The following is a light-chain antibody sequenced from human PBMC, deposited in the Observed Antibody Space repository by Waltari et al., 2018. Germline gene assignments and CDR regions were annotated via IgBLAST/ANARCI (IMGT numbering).Light chain of an antibody. Sequence: QPVLTQPPSVSGAPGQQLSITRSGSGSNIGAGYDVHWYRQLPGKAPTRLIYGVNTRPPGVSDRFSGSQFDTSASLAIAGLQADDEADYYCQSYDTTLSVVFGGGTKLTVL. CDR2: GVN. CDR3: QSYDTTLSVV. J-gene: IGLJ2*01. V-gene: IGLV1-40*01. CDR1: GSNIGAGYD.